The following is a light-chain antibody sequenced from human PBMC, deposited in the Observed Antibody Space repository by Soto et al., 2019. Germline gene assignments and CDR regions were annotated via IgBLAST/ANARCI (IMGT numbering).Light chain of an antibody. J-gene: IGLJ1*01. CDR1: LSDVGAYNY. Sequence: QSALAQPASVSGSPGQSITISSTGSLSDVGAYNYVSWYQQHSGKAPKLRIYEVRHRPSGGSNRFSGSNSGHTAYLTIAWLQVEDEAEYFCFSFTTTSTHVFGTGTKVTVL. CDR3: FSFTTTSTHV. CDR2: EVR. V-gene: IGLV2-14*01.